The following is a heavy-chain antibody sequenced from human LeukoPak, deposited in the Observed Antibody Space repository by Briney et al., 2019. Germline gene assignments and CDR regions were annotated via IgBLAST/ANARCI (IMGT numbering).Heavy chain of an antibody. CDR1: GFTFSSYS. V-gene: IGHV3-21*01. Sequence: GGSLRLSCAASGFTFSSYSMNWVRQAPGKGLEWVSSISSSSSYIYYADSVKGRFTISRDNAKNSLYLQMNSLRAGDTAVYYCAREGGRQWLVQDGMDVWGQGTTVTVSS. J-gene: IGHJ6*02. D-gene: IGHD6-19*01. CDR2: ISSSSSYI. CDR3: AREGGRQWLVQDGMDV.